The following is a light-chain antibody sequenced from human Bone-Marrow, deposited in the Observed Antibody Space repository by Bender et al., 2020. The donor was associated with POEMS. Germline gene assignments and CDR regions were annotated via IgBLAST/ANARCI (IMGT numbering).Light chain of an antibody. Sequence: QVVLTQSPSASASLGAAVELTCTLTSGHSSHAIAWHQQQPQKGPRFLMKVNSDGSHIKGDGIPDRFSGSSSGADRYLTIPSLQSDDEAIYYCQTWGSGLVFGGGTKLTVL. CDR1: SGHSSHA. CDR2: VNSDGSH. J-gene: IGLJ2*01. V-gene: IGLV4-69*01. CDR3: QTWGSGLV.